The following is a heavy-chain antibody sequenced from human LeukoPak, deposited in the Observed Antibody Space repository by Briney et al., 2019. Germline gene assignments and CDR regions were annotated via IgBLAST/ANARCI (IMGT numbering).Heavy chain of an antibody. D-gene: IGHD4-23*01. Sequence: HPGGSLRLSCAASGFTFSSYAMSWVRQAPGKGLEWVSAISGSGGSTYYADSVKRRFTISRDNSKNTLYLQMNSLRAEHTAVYYCAKDLNYGGNGYFDYWGQGTRVTVSS. CDR1: GFTFSSYA. V-gene: IGHV3-23*01. CDR3: AKDLNYGGNGYFDY. CDR2: ISGSGGST. J-gene: IGHJ4*02.